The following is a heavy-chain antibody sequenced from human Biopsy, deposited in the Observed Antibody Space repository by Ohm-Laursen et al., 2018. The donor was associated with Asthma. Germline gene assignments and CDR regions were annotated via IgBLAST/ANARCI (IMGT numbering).Heavy chain of an antibody. CDR3: ARVFESSEWGPFYHFGLDV. Sequence: SLRLSCAASGFSFRDYYMTWMRQAPGKGLEWVSSISSSGSTTYPAESVKGRFTISRDNAQKSLFLQTGSLRAEDTAIYYCARVFESSEWGPFYHFGLDVWGQGTTVAVSS. J-gene: IGHJ6*02. CDR2: ISSSGSTT. V-gene: IGHV3-11*01. D-gene: IGHD6-25*01. CDR1: GFSFRDYY.